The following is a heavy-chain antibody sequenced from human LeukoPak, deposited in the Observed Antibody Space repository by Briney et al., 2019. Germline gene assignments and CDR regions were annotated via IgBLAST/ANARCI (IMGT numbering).Heavy chain of an antibody. Sequence: PSETLPLTCTVSGGSISSSSYYWGWVRQPPGKGLEWIGSIYYSGSTYYNPSLKSRVTISVDTSKNQFSLKLSSVTAADTAVYYCARRSASPRDGYNSYFDYWGQGTLVTVSS. V-gene: IGHV4-39*01. CDR1: GGSISSSSYY. CDR2: IYYSGST. D-gene: IGHD5-24*01. CDR3: ARRSASPRDGYNSYFDY. J-gene: IGHJ4*02.